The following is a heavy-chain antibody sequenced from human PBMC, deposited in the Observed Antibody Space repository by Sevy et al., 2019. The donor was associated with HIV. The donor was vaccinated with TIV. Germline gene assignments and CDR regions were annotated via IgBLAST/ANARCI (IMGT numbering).Heavy chain of an antibody. CDR1: GFTFSYYA. J-gene: IGHJ3*02. CDR3: AKEGYRLPGADAIDI. D-gene: IGHD3-16*01. CDR2: ISGSGDTT. Sequence: GGSLRLSCAASGFTFSYYAMTWVRQAPGKGLEWVSAISGSGDTTYYAESVKGRFTISRDNPRGTLYLQINSLRAEDTAIYFCAKEGYRLPGADAIDIWGQGTMVTVSS. V-gene: IGHV3-23*01.